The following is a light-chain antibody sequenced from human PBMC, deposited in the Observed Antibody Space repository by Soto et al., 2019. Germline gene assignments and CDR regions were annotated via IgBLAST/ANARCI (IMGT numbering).Light chain of an antibody. CDR2: RNS. V-gene: IGLV1-40*01. CDR1: SSNIGLDYD. J-gene: IGLJ1*01. CDR3: QSYDSILSVSV. Sequence: QSALTQPPSVSGAPGQRVTISCTGSSSNIGLDYDVHWYQQLPGTSPKLLIFRNSNRPSGVPDRFSGSKSATSASLAITGLQAEDEADYYCQSYDSILSVSVFGTGTKVTVL.